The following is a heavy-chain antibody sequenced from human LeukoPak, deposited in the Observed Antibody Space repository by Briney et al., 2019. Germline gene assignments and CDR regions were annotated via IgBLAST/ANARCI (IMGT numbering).Heavy chain of an antibody. CDR2: IYYSGST. CDR3: ARDKIRRLDY. Sequence: SETLSLTCTVSGGSISSSSYYWGWIRQPPGKGLEWIGSIYYSGSTYYNPSLESRVTISVDTSKNQFSLKLSSVTAADTALYYCARDKIRRLDYWGQGTLVTVSS. J-gene: IGHJ4*02. D-gene: IGHD6-19*01. CDR1: GGSISSSSYY. V-gene: IGHV4-39*07.